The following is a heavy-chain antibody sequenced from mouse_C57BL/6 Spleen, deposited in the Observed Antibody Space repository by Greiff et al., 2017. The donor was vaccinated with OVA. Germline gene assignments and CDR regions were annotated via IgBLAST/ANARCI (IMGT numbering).Heavy chain of an antibody. D-gene: IGHD2-2*01. V-gene: IGHV5-16*01. CDR2: INYDGSST. CDR3: ARYGYDDAMDY. J-gene: IGHJ4*01. Sequence: EVNVVESEGGLVQPGSSMKLSCTASGFTFSDYYMAWVRQVPEKGLEWVANINYDGSSTYYLDSLKSRFIISRDNAKNILYLQMSSLKSEDTATYYCARYGYDDAMDYWGQGTSVTVSS. CDR1: GFTFSDYY.